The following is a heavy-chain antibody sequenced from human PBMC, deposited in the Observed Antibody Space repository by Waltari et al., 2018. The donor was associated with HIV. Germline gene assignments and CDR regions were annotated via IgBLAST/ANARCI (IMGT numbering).Heavy chain of an antibody. CDR2: INRDASDT. V-gene: IGHV3-74*03. J-gene: IGHJ4*02. CDR3: VKGAPFDY. Sequence: EEQLVESGGGLVQPGGSLRLSCAASGFTFSANWMHGVRQVPGKGLVWVSRINRDASDTLTADSVKGRFTISRDNAKNTLYLQMNSLRPEDTAVYYCVKGAPFDYWGQGALVAVSS. CDR1: GFTFSANW.